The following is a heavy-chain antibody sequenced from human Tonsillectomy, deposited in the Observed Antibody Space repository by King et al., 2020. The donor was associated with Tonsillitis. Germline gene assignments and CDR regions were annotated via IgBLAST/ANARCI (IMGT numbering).Heavy chain of an antibody. V-gene: IGHV3-53*01. CDR3: AGEYWSSGSCYFDS. CDR1: GFSVTNNY. Sequence: VQLVESGGGLIQPGGSLRLSCAVSGFSVTNNYMSWVRQAPGKGLEWVSVIYSVGSTSYADSVKGRFTLSKDNSKNMVYLQMNSLRVEDTAVYYCAGEYWSSGSCYFDSWGQGTLVTVSS. D-gene: IGHD2-15*01. J-gene: IGHJ4*02. CDR2: IYSVGST.